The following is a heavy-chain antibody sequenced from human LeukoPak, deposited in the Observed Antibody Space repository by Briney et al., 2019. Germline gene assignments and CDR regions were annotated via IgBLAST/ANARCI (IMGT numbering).Heavy chain of an antibody. CDR2: IYYSGST. CDR3: ARVEDCGGDCAYYFDY. D-gene: IGHD2-21*02. CDR1: GGSISSYY. V-gene: IGHV4-59*01. J-gene: IGHJ4*02. Sequence: SETLSLTCTVSGGSISSYYWSWIRQPPGKGLEWIGYIYYSGSTNYNPSLKSRVTISVDTSKNQFSPKLSSVTAADTAVYYCARVEDCGGDCAYYFDYWGQGTLVTVSS.